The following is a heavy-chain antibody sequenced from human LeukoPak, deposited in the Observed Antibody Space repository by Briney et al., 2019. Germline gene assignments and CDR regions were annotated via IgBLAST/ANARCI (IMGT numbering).Heavy chain of an antibody. D-gene: IGHD3-22*01. CDR2: IYSGGST. CDR3: ARDKLSPYYDSS. V-gene: IGHV3-66*02. CDR1: GFTFSSYS. J-gene: IGHJ4*02. Sequence: PEGSLRLSCAASGFTFSSYSMNWVRQAPGKGLEWVSVIYSGGSTYYADSVKGRFTISRDNSKNTLYLQMNSLRAEDTAVYYCARDKLSPYYDSSWGQGTLVTVSS.